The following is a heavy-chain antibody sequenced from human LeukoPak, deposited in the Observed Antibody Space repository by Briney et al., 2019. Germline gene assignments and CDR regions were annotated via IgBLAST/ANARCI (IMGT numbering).Heavy chain of an antibody. D-gene: IGHD3-22*01. J-gene: IGHJ3*02. V-gene: IGHV3-30*18. CDR3: AKASYYDSSGYYRPDDAFDI. CDR1: GFTFSSYG. CDR2: ISYDGSNK. Sequence: PGGSLRLSCAASGFTFSSYGMHWVRQAPGKGLEWVAVISYDGSNKYYADSVKGRFTISRDNSKNTLYLQMNNLRAEDTAVYYCAKASYYDSSGYYRPDDAFDIWGQGTMVTVSS.